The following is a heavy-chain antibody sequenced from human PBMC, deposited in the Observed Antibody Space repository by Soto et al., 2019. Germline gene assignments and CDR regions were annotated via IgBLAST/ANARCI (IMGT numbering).Heavy chain of an antibody. CDR2: ISWNSGSI. J-gene: IGHJ6*03. CDR1: GFTFDDYA. D-gene: IGHD7-27*01. Sequence: GGSLRLSCAASGFTFDDYAMHWVRQAPGKGLEWVSGISWNSGSIGYADSVKGRFTISRDNAKNSLYLQMNSLRAEDTALYYCAKDIPSGTGDPNYYYYMDVWGKGTTVTVSS. CDR3: AKDIPSGTGDPNYYYYMDV. V-gene: IGHV3-9*01.